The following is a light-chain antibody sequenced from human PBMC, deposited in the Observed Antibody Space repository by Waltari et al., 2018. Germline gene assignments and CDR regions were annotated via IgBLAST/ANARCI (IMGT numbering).Light chain of an antibody. CDR2: GAS. Sequence: EIVVTQSPATLSLSPGERATLSCRASENVDTDIAWYQQKPGQPPRLLISGASTRATASPPRFSGSGSGTEFTLSISSLQSEDFAVYYCHQYKNWPPWTFGQGTKVEIK. CDR3: HQYKNWPPWT. J-gene: IGKJ1*01. CDR1: ENVDTD. V-gene: IGKV3-15*01.